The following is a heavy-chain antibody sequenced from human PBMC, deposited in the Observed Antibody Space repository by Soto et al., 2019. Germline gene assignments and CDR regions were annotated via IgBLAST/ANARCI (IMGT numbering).Heavy chain of an antibody. Sequence: GASVKVSCKPSGGTFSSYAISWVRQAPGQGLGWMGGIIPIFGTANYAQKFQGRVTITADESTSTAYMELSSLRSEDTAVYYCARDRSGYSSGWLPPPSWFDPWGQGTLVTVSS. V-gene: IGHV1-69*13. J-gene: IGHJ5*02. D-gene: IGHD6-19*01. CDR1: GGTFSSYA. CDR2: IIPIFGTA. CDR3: ARDRSGYSSGWLPPPSWFDP.